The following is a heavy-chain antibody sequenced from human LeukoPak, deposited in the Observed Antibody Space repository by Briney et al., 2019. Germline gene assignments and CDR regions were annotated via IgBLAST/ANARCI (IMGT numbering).Heavy chain of an antibody. D-gene: IGHD3-10*01. Sequence: SETLSLTCAVYGGSFSGYYWTWIRQPPGKGLEWIGEINHSENTNYNPSLKSRVTISVDTSKNQFSLKLSSVTAADTAVYYCARSPGRITMVRGHPNWFDPWGQGTLVTVSS. CDR1: GGSFSGYY. CDR3: ARSPGRITMVRGHPNWFDP. CDR2: INHSENT. V-gene: IGHV4-34*01. J-gene: IGHJ5*02.